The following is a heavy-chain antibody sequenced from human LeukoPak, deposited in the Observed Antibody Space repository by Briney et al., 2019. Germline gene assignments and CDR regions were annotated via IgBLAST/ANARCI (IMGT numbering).Heavy chain of an antibody. V-gene: IGHV3-74*03. CDR3: AVLRCSTGDCPAT. Sequence: PGGSLRLSCAASGFTFNKYYMHWVRQVPGKGPEWVSAIDSDGGYTMYADSVKGRFTISRDNAKNSLYLQMNSLTAADTALYFCAVLRCSTGDCPATWGQGTLVTVSS. J-gene: IGHJ5*02. CDR2: IDSDGGYT. CDR1: GFTFNKYY. D-gene: IGHD2-21*01.